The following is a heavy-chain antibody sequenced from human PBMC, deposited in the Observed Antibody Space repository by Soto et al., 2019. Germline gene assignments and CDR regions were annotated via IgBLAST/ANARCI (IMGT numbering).Heavy chain of an antibody. CDR3: ARDPNWGYYYYGMDV. J-gene: IGHJ6*02. V-gene: IGHV3-48*02. D-gene: IGHD7-27*01. Sequence: PGGSLRLSCAASGFTFSSYSMNWVRQAPGKGLEWVSYISSSSSTIYYADSVKGRFTISRDNAKNSLYLQMNSLRDEDTAVYYRARDPNWGYYYYGMDVWGQGTTVTVSS. CDR2: ISSSSSTI. CDR1: GFTFSSYS.